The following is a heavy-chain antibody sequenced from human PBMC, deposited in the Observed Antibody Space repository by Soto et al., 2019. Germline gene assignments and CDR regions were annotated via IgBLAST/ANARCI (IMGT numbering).Heavy chain of an antibody. CDR3: AKITGTPQNFDY. D-gene: IGHD1-20*01. Sequence: GGSLRLSCAASGFTFSSYGMHWVRQAPGKGLEWVAVISYDRRNKYYADSVKGRFTISRDNSKKTMYLQMNSLRDEDTAVYYCAKITGTPQNFDYWGQGTLVTVSS. CDR2: ISYDRRNK. J-gene: IGHJ4*02. CDR1: GFTFSSYG. V-gene: IGHV3-30*18.